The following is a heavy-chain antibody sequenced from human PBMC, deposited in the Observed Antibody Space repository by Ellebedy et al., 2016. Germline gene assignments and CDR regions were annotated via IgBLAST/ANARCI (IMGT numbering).Heavy chain of an antibody. Sequence: GGSLRLSCAASGFTFSSYSMNWVRQAPGKGLEWVSSISSSSSYIYYADSVKGRFTISRDNAKNSLYLQMNSLRAEDTAVYYCARDGGWYSSGWYWRERDGYYMDVWGKGTTVTVSS. CDR1: GFTFSSYS. CDR3: ARDGGWYSSGWYWRERDGYYMDV. J-gene: IGHJ6*03. V-gene: IGHV3-21*01. CDR2: ISSSSSYI. D-gene: IGHD6-19*01.